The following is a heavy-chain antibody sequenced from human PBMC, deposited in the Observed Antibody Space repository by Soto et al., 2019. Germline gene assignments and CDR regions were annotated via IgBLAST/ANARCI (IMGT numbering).Heavy chain of an antibody. CDR1: GFTFSSYW. V-gene: IGHV3-74*01. D-gene: IGHD2-15*01. Sequence: EVQLVESGGGLVQPGGSLRLSCAASGFTFSSYWMHWVRQAPGKGLVWVSRINSDGSSTSYADSVKGRFTITRDNAKNTLYLQMNSLRAEDTAVYYCVPSSPGDGGNRYYWGQGTLVTVSS. J-gene: IGHJ4*02. CDR3: VPSSPGDGGNRYY. CDR2: INSDGSST.